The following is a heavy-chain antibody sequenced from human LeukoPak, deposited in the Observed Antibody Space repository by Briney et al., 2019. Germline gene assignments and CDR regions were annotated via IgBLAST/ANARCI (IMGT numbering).Heavy chain of an antibody. V-gene: IGHV3-7*01. J-gene: IGHJ4*02. Sequence: GGSLRLSCAASGFTSSSYWMSWVRQAPGKGLEWVANIKQDGSEKYYVDSVKGRFTISRDNAKNSLYLQMNSLRAEDTAVYYCARGLLDRLSYWGQGTLVTVSS. CDR3: ARGLLDRLSY. CDR1: GFTSSSYW. D-gene: IGHD2-21*01. CDR2: IKQDGSEK.